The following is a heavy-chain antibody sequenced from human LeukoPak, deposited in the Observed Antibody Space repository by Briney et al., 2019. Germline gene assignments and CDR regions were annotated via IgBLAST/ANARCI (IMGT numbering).Heavy chain of an antibody. Sequence: GASVKVSCKVSGYTLTEFSMRWVRQAPGKGLEWMGGFDPEDGETIYAQELQGRVTMTKDTSTDTAYMELSSLRSEDTAVYYCAKAPRDDSSGYYYGEYYFDYWGQGTLVTVSS. J-gene: IGHJ4*02. V-gene: IGHV1-24*01. D-gene: IGHD3-22*01. CDR2: FDPEDGET. CDR3: AKAPRDDSSGYYYGEYYFDY. CDR1: GYTLTEFS.